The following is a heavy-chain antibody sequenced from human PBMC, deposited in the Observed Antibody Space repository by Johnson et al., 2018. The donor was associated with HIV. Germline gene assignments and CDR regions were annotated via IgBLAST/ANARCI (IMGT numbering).Heavy chain of an antibody. CDR3: ARDRRYYDSSGYYHDAFDI. V-gene: IGHV3-53*01. CDR1: GFTVSSTY. CDR2: LYSDGRT. J-gene: IGHJ3*02. Sequence: VQLVESGGDLIQPGGSLRLSCAASGFTVSSTYMSWVRQAPGKGLEWLSVLYSDGRTYYADSVKGRFTISRDGSKNTLFLQMNSLRAEDTAVYFCARDRRYYDSSGYYHDAFDIWGQGTMVTVSS. D-gene: IGHD3-22*01.